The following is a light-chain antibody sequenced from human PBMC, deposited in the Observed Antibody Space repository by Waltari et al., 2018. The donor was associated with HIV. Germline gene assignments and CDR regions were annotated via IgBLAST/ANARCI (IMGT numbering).Light chain of an antibody. V-gene: IGLV3-21*02. Sequence: SYVVTQPPSVSVAPGQTARITCGGNNIGSKSVQWYQQKAGQAPVVVVYDDTDRPPGIPERFAGSNSGNTATLTISRVEAGDEADYYCQVWESSNESWVFGGGTKLTVL. CDR3: QVWESSNESWV. J-gene: IGLJ3*02. CDR2: DDT. CDR1: NIGSKS.